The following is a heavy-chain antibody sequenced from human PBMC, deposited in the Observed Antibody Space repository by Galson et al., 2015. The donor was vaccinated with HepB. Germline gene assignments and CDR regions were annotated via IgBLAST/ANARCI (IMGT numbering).Heavy chain of an antibody. CDR3: ARAGAYDFWSWFDF. D-gene: IGHD3-3*01. CDR2: IWYDGSDK. Sequence: SLRLSCAASGFPFSTYGMNWVRQAPGKGLEWVALIWYDGSDKYYADSVNGRFTISRDNSKNTLYLQMNSLRAEDTAVYYCARAGAYDFWSWFDFWGQGALVTVSS. CDR1: GFPFSTYG. J-gene: IGHJ4*02. V-gene: IGHV3-33*01.